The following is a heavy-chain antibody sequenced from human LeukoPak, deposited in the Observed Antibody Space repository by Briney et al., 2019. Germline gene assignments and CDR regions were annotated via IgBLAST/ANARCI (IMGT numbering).Heavy chain of an antibody. Sequence: GGSLRLSCAASGLPFSVYGIHWVRQAAGKGLEWVALIAYDGNKKHYADSVKGRFTISRDNSKNTLYLQMNSLRAEVTAVYYCAKDDSGYDFPNWFDPWGQGTLVTVSS. J-gene: IGHJ5*02. CDR1: GLPFSVYG. D-gene: IGHD5-12*01. CDR2: IAYDGNKK. V-gene: IGHV3-30*18. CDR3: AKDDSGYDFPNWFDP.